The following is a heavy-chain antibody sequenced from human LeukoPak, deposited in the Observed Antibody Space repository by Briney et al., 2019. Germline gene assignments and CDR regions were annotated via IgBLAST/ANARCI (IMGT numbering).Heavy chain of an antibody. Sequence: GGSLRLSCAASGFTFSSYGMHWVRQAPGKGLEWVAFIRYDGSKEYYADSVKGRFTISRDNSKNTLYLQMNSLKTEDTAVYYCAKDSRYYYVDYGGQGTLVTVSS. D-gene: IGHD1-14*01. CDR2: IRYDGSKE. CDR3: AKDSRYYYVDY. J-gene: IGHJ4*02. CDR1: GFTFSSYG. V-gene: IGHV3-30*02.